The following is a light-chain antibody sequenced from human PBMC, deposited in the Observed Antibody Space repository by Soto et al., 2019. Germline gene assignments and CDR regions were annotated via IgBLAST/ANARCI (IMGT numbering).Light chain of an antibody. J-gene: IGLJ2*01. CDR2: EVS. CDR3: SSYAGSNNLNVV. V-gene: IGLV2-8*01. Sequence: QSALTQPPSASGSPGQSVTISCTGTSSDFGGYNYVSWYQQHPGKAPKLMIYEVSKRPSGVPDRFAGSKSGNTASLTVSGLLAEDEGDYYCSSYAGSNNLNVVCGGGTKLTVL. CDR1: SSDFGGYNY.